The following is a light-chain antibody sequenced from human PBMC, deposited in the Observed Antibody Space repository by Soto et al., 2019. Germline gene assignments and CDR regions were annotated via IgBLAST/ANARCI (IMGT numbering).Light chain of an antibody. CDR1: QSLLHVNGNNY. J-gene: IGKJ4*02. CDR2: LGS. CDR3: MQALQSPLT. V-gene: IGKV2-28*01. Sequence: DIALTQSPLSLPVTPGEPASLSCRSSQSLLHVNGNNYLDWYLQKPGQSPQLLIYLGSNRASGVPDRFSGSGSGTDFTLKISRVEAEDVGVYYCMQALQSPLTFGGGTKVEIK.